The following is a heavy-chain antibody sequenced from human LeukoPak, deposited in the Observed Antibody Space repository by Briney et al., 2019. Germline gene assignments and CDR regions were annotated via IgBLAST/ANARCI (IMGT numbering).Heavy chain of an antibody. CDR3: ARVGYVWGSYRRGYDSSGYYSYFDY. D-gene: IGHD3-16*02. CDR1: GGSISSHY. Sequence: SETLSLTCTVSGGSISSHYWSWIRQPPGKGLEWIGYIYYSGSTNYNPSLKSRVTIPVDTSKNQFSLKLSSVTAADTAVYYCARVGYVWGSYRRGYDSSGYYSYFDYWGQETLVTVSS. V-gene: IGHV4-59*11. CDR2: IYYSGST. J-gene: IGHJ4*02.